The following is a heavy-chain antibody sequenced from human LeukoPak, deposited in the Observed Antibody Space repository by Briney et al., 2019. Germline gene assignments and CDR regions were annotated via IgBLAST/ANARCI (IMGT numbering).Heavy chain of an antibody. D-gene: IGHD3-9*01. CDR2: LTGSGGNT. J-gene: IGHJ4*02. CDR1: GFTFSNYA. CDR3: AKWRDYDVLTGYYVSDY. V-gene: IGHV3-23*01. Sequence: GASLRLSCAASGFTFSNYAMSWVRPAPGKGLEWVSALTGSGGNTYYADYVKGRFTISGDNSKTTFFRQRNSLRAEDTAVYYWAKWRDYDVLTGYYVSDYWGQGTLVTVSS.